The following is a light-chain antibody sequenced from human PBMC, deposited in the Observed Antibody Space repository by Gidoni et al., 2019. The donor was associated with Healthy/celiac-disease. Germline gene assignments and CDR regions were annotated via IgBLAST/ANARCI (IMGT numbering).Light chain of an antibody. CDR2: WAS. V-gene: IGKV4-1*01. CDR1: QSVLYSSNNKNY. J-gene: IGKJ5*01. Sequence: DIVMTQSTDSLAVSLGERATINCKSSQSVLYSSNNKNYLAWYQQKPGQPPKLLIYWASTRESGVPDRFSGSGSGTDFTLTISSLQAEDVAVYYCQQYYSTPPTNFXQXTRLEIK. CDR3: QQYYSTPPTN.